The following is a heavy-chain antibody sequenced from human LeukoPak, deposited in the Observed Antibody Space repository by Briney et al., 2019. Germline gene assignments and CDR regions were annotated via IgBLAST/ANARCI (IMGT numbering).Heavy chain of an antibody. CDR1: GFTVSSNY. J-gene: IGHJ5*02. Sequence: GGSLRLSCAASGFTVSSNYMSWVRQAPGKGLEWVSVIYSGGSTYYADSVKVRFTISRDNSKNTLYLQMNSLRAEDTAVYYCARDSSSWYGRFDPWGQGTLVTVSS. D-gene: IGHD6-13*01. CDR2: IYSGGST. V-gene: IGHV3-66*02. CDR3: ARDSSSWYGRFDP.